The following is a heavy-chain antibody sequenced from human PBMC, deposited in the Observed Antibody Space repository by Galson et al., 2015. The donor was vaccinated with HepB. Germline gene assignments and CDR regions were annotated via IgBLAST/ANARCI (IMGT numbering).Heavy chain of an antibody. CDR3: ARGTYCGADCYYHFDY. J-gene: IGHJ4*02. CDR1: GFILSSHW. V-gene: IGHV3-7*03. CDR2: IKGDGSTK. D-gene: IGHD2-21*02. Sequence: SLRLSCAASGFILSSHWMSWVRQAPGKGPEWVATIKGDGSTKYYVNSVKGRFTISRDNGKNSLYLQMNSLRAEDTAVYYCARGTYCGADCYYHFDYWGQGTLVTVSS.